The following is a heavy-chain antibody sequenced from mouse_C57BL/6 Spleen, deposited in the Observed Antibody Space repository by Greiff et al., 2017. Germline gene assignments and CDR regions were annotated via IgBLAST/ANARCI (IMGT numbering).Heavy chain of an antibody. CDR1: GYTFTSYW. CDR3: ARGDYDLHYYAKDY. CDR2: IHPNSGST. J-gene: IGHJ4*01. Sequence: QVQLQQPGAELVKPGASVKLSCKASGYTFTSYWMHWVKQRPGQGLEWIGMIHPNSGSTNYNEKFKSKATLTVDKSSSTAYMQLSSLTSEDSAVYYCARGDYDLHYYAKDYWGQGTSVTVSS. V-gene: IGHV1-64*01. D-gene: IGHD2-4*01.